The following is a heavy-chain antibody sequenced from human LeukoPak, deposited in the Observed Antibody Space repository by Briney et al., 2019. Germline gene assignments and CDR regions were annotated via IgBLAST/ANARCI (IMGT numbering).Heavy chain of an antibody. J-gene: IGHJ4*02. V-gene: IGHV1-2*02. CDR2: INPNSGGT. Sequence: GASVKVSCKASGYTFTGYYMHWVRQAPGQGLEWMGWINPNSGGTNYAQKFQGRVTMTRDTSISTAYMELSRLRSDDTAVYYCARAFSIPARPRDYWGQGTLVTVSS. CDR1: GYTFTGYY. D-gene: IGHD6-6*01. CDR3: ARAFSIPARPRDY.